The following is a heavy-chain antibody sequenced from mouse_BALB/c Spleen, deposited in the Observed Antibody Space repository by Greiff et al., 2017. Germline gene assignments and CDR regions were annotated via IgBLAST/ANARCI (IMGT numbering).Heavy chain of an antibody. D-gene: IGHD2-14*01. J-gene: IGHJ4*01. CDR2: IWTGGGT. V-gene: IGHV2-9-2*01. Sequence: QVQLQESGPGLVAPSQSLSITCTVSGFSLTSYDISWIRQPPGKGLEWLGVIWTGGGTNYNSAFMSRLSISKDNSKSKVFLKMNSLQTDDTAIYYCVRDRYYYAMDYWGQGTSVTVSS. CDR3: VRDRYYYAMDY. CDR1: GFSLTSYD.